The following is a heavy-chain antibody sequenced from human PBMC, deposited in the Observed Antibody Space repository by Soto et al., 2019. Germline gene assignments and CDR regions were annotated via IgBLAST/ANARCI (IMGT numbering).Heavy chain of an antibody. CDR1: GFTFSSYG. J-gene: IGHJ4*02. D-gene: IGHD3-9*01. CDR2: ISYDGSNK. CDR3: AKSGLVIDY. Sequence: QVQLVESGGGVVQPGRSLRLSCAASGFTFSSYGMHWVRQAPGKGLEWVAVISYDGSNKYYADSVKGRFTISRDNSKNTLYVQMNSLRAEDTAVYYYAKSGLVIDYWGQGTLVTVSS. V-gene: IGHV3-30*18.